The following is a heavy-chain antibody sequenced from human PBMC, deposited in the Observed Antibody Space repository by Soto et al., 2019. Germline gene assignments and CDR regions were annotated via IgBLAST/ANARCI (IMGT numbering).Heavy chain of an antibody. V-gene: IGHV4-34*01. CDR2: INHSGST. J-gene: IGHJ5*02. D-gene: IGHD3-16*01. CDR3: AKGSYGPTFDP. Sequence: QVQLQQWGAGLLKPSETLSLTCAVYGGSFSGYYWSWIRQPPGKGLEWIGEINHSGSTNYNPSLKGRVTIPLDTFKDHFSLTLTSVTAAETAVYYCAKGSYGPTFDPWGQGTLVTVSS. CDR1: GGSFSGYY.